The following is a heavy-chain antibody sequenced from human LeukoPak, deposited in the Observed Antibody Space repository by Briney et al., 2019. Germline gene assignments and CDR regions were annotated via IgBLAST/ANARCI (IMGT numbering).Heavy chain of an antibody. CDR2: IYSGGGS. CDR3: ARAHSGTFYDGGSYNYYYMDV. D-gene: IGHD2/OR15-2a*01. Sequence: GGSLRLSCAASGFTFSSYSMNWVRQAPGKGLEWVSVIYSGGGSFYADSVKGRFTISRDNSKNTLYLQMNSLRAEDTAVYYCARAHSGTFYDGGSYNYYYMDVWGRGTTVTVSS. CDR1: GFTFSSYS. V-gene: IGHV3-53*01. J-gene: IGHJ6*03.